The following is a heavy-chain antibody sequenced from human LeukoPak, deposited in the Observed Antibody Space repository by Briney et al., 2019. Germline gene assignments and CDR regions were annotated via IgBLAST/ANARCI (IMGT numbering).Heavy chain of an antibody. CDR2: INTNTGNP. CDR1: GYTFTSYT. V-gene: IGHV7-4-1*02. Sequence: ASVKVSCKASGYTFTSYTMNWVRQAPGQGLEWMGWINTNTGNPTYAPGFTGRFVFSLDTSVSTAYLQISSLKAEDTAVYYCARMDGFGNPGGMDVWGQGTTVTVSS. D-gene: IGHD3-10*01. J-gene: IGHJ6*02. CDR3: ARMDGFGNPGGMDV.